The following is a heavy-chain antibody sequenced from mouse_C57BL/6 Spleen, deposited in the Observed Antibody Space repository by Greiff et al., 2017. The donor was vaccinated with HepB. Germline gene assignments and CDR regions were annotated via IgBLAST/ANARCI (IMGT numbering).Heavy chain of an antibody. CDR3: ARGANWDVGY. Sequence: VQLQQPGAELVKPGASVKLSCKASGYTFTSYWMQWVKQRPGQGLEWIGGIDPSDSYTNYNQKFKGKATLTVDTSSSTAYMQLSSLSSEDSAVYYCARGANWDVGYWGQGTTLTVSS. V-gene: IGHV1-50*01. CDR1: GYTFTSYW. CDR2: IDPSDSYT. D-gene: IGHD4-1*01. J-gene: IGHJ2*01.